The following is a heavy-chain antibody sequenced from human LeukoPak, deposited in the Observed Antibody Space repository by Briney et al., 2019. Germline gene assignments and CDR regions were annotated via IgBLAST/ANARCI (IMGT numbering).Heavy chain of an antibody. D-gene: IGHD5-18*01. J-gene: IGHJ6*02. CDR2: ISYDGSNK. Sequence: PGGSLRLSCAASGFTFSSFAMHWVRQAPGKGLEWVAVISYDGSNKYYADSVKGRFTISRVNSRNTVYLQVISLRAEDTALYYCARDDSTWIRLWLPNYAMDVWGQGTTVTVSS. CDR3: ARDDSTWIRLWLPNYAMDV. V-gene: IGHV3-30-3*01. CDR1: GFTFSSFA.